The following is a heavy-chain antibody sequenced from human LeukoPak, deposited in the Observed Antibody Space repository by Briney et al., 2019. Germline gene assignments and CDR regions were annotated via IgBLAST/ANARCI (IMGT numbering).Heavy chain of an antibody. CDR3: ARDRYSGYVNDAFDI. Sequence: SETLSLTCTVSGGSISSYYWSWIRQPPGKGLEWIGYIYYSGSTNYNPSLKSRVTISVDPSRNQFSLKLSSVTAADTAVYYCARDRYSGYVNDAFDIWGQGTMVTVSS. D-gene: IGHD5-12*01. CDR1: GGSISSYY. V-gene: IGHV4-59*01. J-gene: IGHJ3*02. CDR2: IYYSGST.